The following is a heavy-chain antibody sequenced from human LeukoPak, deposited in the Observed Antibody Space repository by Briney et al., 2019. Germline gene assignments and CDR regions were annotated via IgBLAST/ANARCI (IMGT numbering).Heavy chain of an antibody. CDR2: IYYSGST. D-gene: IGHD2/OR15-2a*01. CDR3: ARHFSTWHDAFDI. CDR1: GGSISSSSYY. J-gene: IGHJ3*02. V-gene: IGHV4-39*01. Sequence: SETLSLTCTVSGGSISSSSYYWGWIRQPPGKGLEWIGSIYYSGSTYYNPSLKSRVTLSVDTSKNQFSLKLSSVTAADTAVYYCARHFSTWHDAFDIWGQGTMVTVSS.